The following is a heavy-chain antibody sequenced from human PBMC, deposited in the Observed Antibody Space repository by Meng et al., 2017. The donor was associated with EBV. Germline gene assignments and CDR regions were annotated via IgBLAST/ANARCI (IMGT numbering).Heavy chain of an antibody. CDR1: GFSLSTRGVG. CDR3: AHIIAARPFDY. D-gene: IGHD6-6*01. CDR2: IYWDDDK. Sequence: QITLKGSGPTLVKPTQTLTLTRTFSGFSLSTRGVGVGWIRQPPGKALEWLALIYWDDDKRYSPSLKSRLTITKDTSKNQVVLTMTNMDPVDAATYYCAHIIAARPFDYWGQGTLVTVSS. V-gene: IGHV2-5*02. J-gene: IGHJ4*02.